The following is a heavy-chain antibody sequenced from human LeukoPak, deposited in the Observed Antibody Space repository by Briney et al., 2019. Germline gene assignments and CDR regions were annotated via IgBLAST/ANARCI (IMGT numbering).Heavy chain of an antibody. J-gene: IGHJ6*03. Sequence: SVKVSCKASGGTFSSYAISWVRQAPGQGLEWMGGIILIFGTANYAQKFQGRVTITADKSTSTAYMELSSLRSEDTAVYYCARVQAVKDIVVVPAARYYYYYYMDVWGKGTTVTVSS. CDR1: GGTFSSYA. D-gene: IGHD2-2*01. CDR2: IILIFGTA. V-gene: IGHV1-69*06. CDR3: ARVQAVKDIVVVPAARYYYYYYMDV.